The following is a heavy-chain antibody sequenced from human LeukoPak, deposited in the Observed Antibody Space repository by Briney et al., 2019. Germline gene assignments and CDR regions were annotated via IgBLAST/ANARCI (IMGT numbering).Heavy chain of an antibody. CDR1: GFTVNSNY. D-gene: IGHD6-13*01. V-gene: IGHV3-53*01. J-gene: IGHJ4*02. Sequence: GGSLRLSCAASGFTVNSNYLSWVRQAPGKGLEWFSTLYNTGNTYYADSVKGRFSISRDNSKNTLFLQMNSLRAEDTAVYYCARLTPAAGRLYFVDWGPGTMVTVSS. CDR2: LYNTGNT. CDR3: ARLTPAAGRLYFVD.